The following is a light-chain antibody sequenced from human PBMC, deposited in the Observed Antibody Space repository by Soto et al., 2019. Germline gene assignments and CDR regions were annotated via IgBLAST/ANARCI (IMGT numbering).Light chain of an antibody. Sequence: EIVLTQSPGTLSLSPGERATLSCRASQSVSSNYLAWYQQKFGQAPRLLIHGASSRATGIPDRFSGSGSGTDFTLTISRLEPEDFALYYCQQYGSSPVTFGGGTKVEIK. V-gene: IGKV3-20*01. J-gene: IGKJ4*01. CDR3: QQYGSSPVT. CDR2: GAS. CDR1: QSVSSNY.